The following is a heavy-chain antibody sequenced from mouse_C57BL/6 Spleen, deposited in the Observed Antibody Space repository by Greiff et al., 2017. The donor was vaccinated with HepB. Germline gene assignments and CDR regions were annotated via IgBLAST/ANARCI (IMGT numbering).Heavy chain of an antibody. J-gene: IGHJ3*01. Sequence: QVQLQQPGAELVRPGSSVKLSCKASGYTFTSYWMHWVKQRPIQGLEWIGNIDPSDSETHYNQKFKDKVTLTVDKSSSTAYMQLSSLTSEDSAVYYCAREGYYGSPFAYWGQGTLVTVSA. CDR2: IDPSDSET. CDR1: GYTFTSYW. CDR3: AREGYYGSPFAY. V-gene: IGHV1-52*01. D-gene: IGHD1-1*01.